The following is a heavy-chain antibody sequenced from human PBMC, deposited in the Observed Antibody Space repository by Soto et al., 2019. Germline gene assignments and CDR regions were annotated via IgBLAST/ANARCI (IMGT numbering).Heavy chain of an antibody. J-gene: IGHJ4*02. CDR1: GFTFSDYA. Sequence: DVQLLESGGGLVQPGWSLRLSCAASGFTFSDYAMSWVRQAPGKRLEWVSTIRYNGADTYYADSVKGRFTISSDNSKNTLYLQMNSLRVEDTAVYYCAKDRGGGIGEFVDWGQGSLVTVSS. V-gene: IGHV3-23*01. CDR3: AKDRGGGIGEFVD. D-gene: IGHD3-10*01. CDR2: IRYNGADT.